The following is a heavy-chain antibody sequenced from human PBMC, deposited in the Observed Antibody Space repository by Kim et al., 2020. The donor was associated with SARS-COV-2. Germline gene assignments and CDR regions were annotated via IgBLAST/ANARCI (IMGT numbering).Heavy chain of an antibody. Sequence: GESLKISCKGSGYSFTSYWIGWVRQMPGKGLEWMGIIYPGDSDTRYSPSFQGQVTISADKSISTAYLQWSSLKASDTAMYYCARRVSVVDGTYYGMDVWGQGTPVTVSS. CDR1: GYSFTSYW. CDR2: IYPGDSDT. J-gene: IGHJ6*02. CDR3: ARRVSVVDGTYYGMDV. D-gene: IGHD2-21*01. V-gene: IGHV5-51*01.